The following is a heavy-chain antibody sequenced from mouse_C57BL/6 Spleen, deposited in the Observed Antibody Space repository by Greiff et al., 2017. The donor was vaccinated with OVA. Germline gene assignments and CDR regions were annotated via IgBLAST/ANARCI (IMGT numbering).Heavy chain of an antibody. Sequence: QVQLQQPGAELVMPGASVKLSCKASGYTFTSYWMHWVKQRPGQGLEWIGEIDPSDSYTNYNQKFKGKSTLTVDKSSSTAYMQLSSLTSEDSAVYYCARRTRDWYFDVWGTGTTVNVSS. CDR2: IDPSDSYT. J-gene: IGHJ1*03. CDR3: ARRTRDWYFDV. V-gene: IGHV1-69*01. CDR1: GYTFTSYW.